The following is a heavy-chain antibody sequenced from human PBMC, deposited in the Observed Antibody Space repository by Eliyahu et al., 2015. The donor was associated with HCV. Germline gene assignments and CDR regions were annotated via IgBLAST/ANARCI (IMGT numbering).Heavy chain of an antibody. D-gene: IGHD6-6*01. CDR2: IYYSGST. Sequence: QVQLQESXPGLVKPSETLSLTCTVXGGSXXXYYWSWIRQPPGKGLEWIGYIYYSGSTNYNPSLKSRVTISVDTSKNQFSLKLSSVTAADTAVYYCARDSSSSDLHYYYGMDVWGQGTTVTVSS. CDR3: ARDSSSSDLHYYYGMDV. J-gene: IGHJ6*02. CDR1: GGSXXXYY. V-gene: IGHV4-59*01.